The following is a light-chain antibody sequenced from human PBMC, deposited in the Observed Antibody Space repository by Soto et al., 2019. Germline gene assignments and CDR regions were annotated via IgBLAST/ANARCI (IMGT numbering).Light chain of an antibody. V-gene: IGKV1-39*01. CDR1: QGISTY. CDR3: QQSYGFPYT. CDR2: AAS. J-gene: IGKJ2*01. Sequence: DIPMTQSPSSLSASVGDRVTITCRASQGISTYLNWYQRKPGKAPKVLIYAASSFQSGVPSRFSGSGSGTDFTLTISSLQPEDFATYYCQQSYGFPYTFGQGTELEL.